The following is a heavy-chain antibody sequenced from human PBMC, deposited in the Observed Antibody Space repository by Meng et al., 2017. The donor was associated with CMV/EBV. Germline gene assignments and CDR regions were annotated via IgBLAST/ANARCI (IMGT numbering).Heavy chain of an antibody. V-gene: IGHV3-9*01. D-gene: IGHD4-17*01. CDR2: ISWNSGSI. CDR3: AKDSAYLRGLIDY. J-gene: IGHJ4*02. Sequence: LKISCAASGFTFDDYAMHWVRPAPGKGLEWVSGISWNSGSIGYADSVKGRFTISRDNAKNSLYLQMNSLRAEDTALYYCAKDSAYLRGLIDYWGQGTLVTVSS. CDR1: GFTFDDYA.